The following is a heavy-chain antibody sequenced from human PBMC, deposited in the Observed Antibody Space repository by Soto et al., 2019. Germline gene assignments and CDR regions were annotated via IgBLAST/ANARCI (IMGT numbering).Heavy chain of an antibody. V-gene: IGHV3-74*01. CDR2: INSDGSST. CDR3: ARADGSSWYNY. CDR1: GFTFSSNW. D-gene: IGHD6-13*01. Sequence: EVQLVESGGGLVQPGGSLRLSCAASGFTFSSNWMHWVRQAPGKGLVWVSRINSDGSSTNYADSVKGRFTISRDNAKNTLYLQMNSLRAADTAVYYCARADGSSWYNYWGQGTLVTVSS. J-gene: IGHJ4*02.